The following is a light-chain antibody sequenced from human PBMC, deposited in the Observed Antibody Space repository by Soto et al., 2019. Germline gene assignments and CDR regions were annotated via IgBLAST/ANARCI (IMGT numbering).Light chain of an antibody. CDR2: DAS. V-gene: IGKV3-11*01. CDR1: QSVSSY. Sequence: EIVLTQSPATLSLSPGERATLSCRASQSVSSYLAWYQQKPGQAPRLLIYDASNRATGIPARFSGSGSGTDFTLTISSLEPEEFAVYYCQQRSSWPRMYTFGQGTKLEIK. CDR3: QQRSSWPRMYT. J-gene: IGKJ2*01.